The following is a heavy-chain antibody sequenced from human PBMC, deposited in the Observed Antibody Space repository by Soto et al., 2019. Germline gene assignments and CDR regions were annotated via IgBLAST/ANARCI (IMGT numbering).Heavy chain of an antibody. D-gene: IGHD3-10*01. CDR2: VTVTGGST. V-gene: IGHV3-23*01. CDR1: AISFNTYG. J-gene: IGHJ5*02. CDR3: AGQRSPEGWFDP. Sequence: GGSLRLSCAASAISFNTYGVTWVRQAPGKGLEWVSTVTVTGGSTYYADSVKGRFTISRDRPNYTVSLLLNSLRVEDTAIYYCAGQRSPEGWFDPWGQGTLVTVSS.